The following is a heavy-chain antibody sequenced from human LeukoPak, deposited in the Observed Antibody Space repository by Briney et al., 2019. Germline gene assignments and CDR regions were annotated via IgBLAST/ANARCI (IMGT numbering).Heavy chain of an antibody. CDR3: ARQYYYDGSGYWSYYNYYLDV. V-gene: IGHV3-20*04. CDR1: GFNLDNYG. J-gene: IGHJ6*03. CDR2: INWNGGST. D-gene: IGHD3-22*01. Sequence: PGGSLRLSCAASGFNLDNYGIAWVRQAPGKGLEWVSGINWNGGSTGYADSVKGRFTISRDNAKNSLYLQMNSLRAEDTALYYCARQYYYDGSGYWSYYNYYLDVWGKGTTVTVSS.